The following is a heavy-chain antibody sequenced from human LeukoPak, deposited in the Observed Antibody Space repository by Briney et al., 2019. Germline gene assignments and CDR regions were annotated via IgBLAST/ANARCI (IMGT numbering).Heavy chain of an antibody. CDR3: ARRIYDSSGYSVYFES. CDR1: GYSFNNKW. V-gene: IGHV5-51*01. D-gene: IGHD3-22*01. CDR2: IYPEDSDT. J-gene: IGHJ4*02. Sequence: GESLKISCKASGYSFNNKWIGWVRQLPGKGLEWMGVIYPEDSDTRYSPSFQGQVTISVDKSINTDYLQWSSLKDSDTAIYYCARRIYDSSGYSVYFESWGQGTLVTVCS.